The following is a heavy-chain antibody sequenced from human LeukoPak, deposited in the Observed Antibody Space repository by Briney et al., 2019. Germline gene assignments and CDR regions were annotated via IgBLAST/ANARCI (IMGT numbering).Heavy chain of an antibody. Sequence: ASVKVSCKVSGYTLTELSMHWVRQAPGKGLEWMGGFDPEDGETIYAQKFQGRVTMTEDTSTDTAYMELSSLRSEDTAVYYSATSQYYDLTMDVWGKGTTVTISS. CDR1: GYTLTELS. CDR3: ATSQYYDLTMDV. CDR2: FDPEDGET. J-gene: IGHJ6*03. V-gene: IGHV1-24*01. D-gene: IGHD3-3*01.